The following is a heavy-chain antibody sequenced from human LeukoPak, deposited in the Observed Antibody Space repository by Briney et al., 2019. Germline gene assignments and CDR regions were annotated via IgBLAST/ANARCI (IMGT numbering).Heavy chain of an antibody. J-gene: IGHJ3*02. CDR1: GFTFSNAW. D-gene: IGHD3-22*01. V-gene: IGHV3-15*01. CDR3: TTPYYYDSSGPIAFDI. CDR2: IKSKTDGGTT. Sequence: PGGSLRLSCAASGFTFSNAWMSWVRQAPGKGLEWVGRIKSKTDGGTTDYAAPVKGRFTISRDDSKNTLYLQMNSLKTEDTAVYYCTTPYYYDSSGPIAFDIWGQGTMVTVSS.